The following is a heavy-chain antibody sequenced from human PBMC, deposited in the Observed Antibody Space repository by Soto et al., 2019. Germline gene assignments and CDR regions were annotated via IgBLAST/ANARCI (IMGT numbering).Heavy chain of an antibody. J-gene: IGHJ4*02. D-gene: IGHD1-26*01. CDR2: ISGGGGAT. Sequence: EVQLLESGGGLVQPGGSLRLSCAASGFTFSRNAMSWVRQAPGKGPEWVSGISGGGGATYYADSEKGRFTISRDNSKNTLYLQMHSLRAEDTAIYYCAESEPYGSGSYAFDFWGQGTLVTVPS. CDR3: AESEPYGSGSYAFDF. CDR1: GFTFSRNA. V-gene: IGHV3-23*01.